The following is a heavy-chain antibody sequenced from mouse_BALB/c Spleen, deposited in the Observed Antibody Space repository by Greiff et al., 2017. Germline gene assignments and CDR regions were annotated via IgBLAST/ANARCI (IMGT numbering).Heavy chain of an antibody. Sequence: EVQREESGGGLVRPGGSRKLSCAASGFTFSSYGMHWVRQAPEQGLEWVAYISIGSSTIYYADTVKGRFTISRDKPKNTLFLQMTSLRSEDTAMYYCARSGGNGSCAMDYWGQGTSVTVSS. CDR1: GFTFSSYG. CDR3: ARSGGNGSCAMDY. CDR2: ISIGSSTI. J-gene: IGHJ4*01. V-gene: IGHV5-17*02. D-gene: IGHD6-1*01.